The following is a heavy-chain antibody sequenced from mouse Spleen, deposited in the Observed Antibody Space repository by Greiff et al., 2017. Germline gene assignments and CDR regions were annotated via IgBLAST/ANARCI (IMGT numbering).Heavy chain of an antibody. CDR3: ARRRGNYPLGYFDV. CDR1: GYSFTDYN. V-gene: IGHV1-39*01. D-gene: IGHD2-1*01. J-gene: IGHJ1*01. CDR2: INPNYGTT. Sequence: EVKLVESGPELVKPGASVKISCKASGYSFTDYNMNWVKQSNGKSLEWIGVINPNYGTTSYNQKFKGKATLTVDQSSSTAYMQLNSLTSEDSAVYYCARRRGNYPLGYFDVWGAGTTVTVSS.